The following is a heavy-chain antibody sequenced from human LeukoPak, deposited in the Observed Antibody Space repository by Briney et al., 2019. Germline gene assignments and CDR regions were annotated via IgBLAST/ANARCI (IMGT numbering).Heavy chain of an antibody. CDR2: IYYSGGA. V-gene: IGHV4-59*01. J-gene: IGHJ3*02. Sequence: SETLSLTCTVSGVSISSYYWSWIRRPPGKGLEWIGHIYYSGGANYNPSLKSRVTISLDTSRSQFSLKLGSVTAADTAVYYCARDGGYPLGAFDIWGLGTLLAVSS. CDR1: GVSISSYY. D-gene: IGHD6-13*01. CDR3: ARDGGYPLGAFDI.